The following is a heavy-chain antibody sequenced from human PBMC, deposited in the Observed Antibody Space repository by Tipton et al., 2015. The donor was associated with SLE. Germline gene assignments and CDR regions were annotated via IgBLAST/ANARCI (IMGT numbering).Heavy chain of an antibody. Sequence: GLVKPSETLSLTCAVYGGSLRGYYWSWIRQTPGKGLEWIGEINHSGSTNYNPSLKSRVTISVDTSENQFSLRLTSVTAADTAVYFCARGVGARDYFDYWGQGTLVTVSS. V-gene: IGHV4-34*01. CDR3: ARGVGARDYFDY. D-gene: IGHD1-26*01. CDR1: GGSLRGYY. J-gene: IGHJ4*02. CDR2: INHSGST.